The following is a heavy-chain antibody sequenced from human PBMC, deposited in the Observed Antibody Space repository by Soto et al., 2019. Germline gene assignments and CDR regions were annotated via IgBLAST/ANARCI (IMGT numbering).Heavy chain of an antibody. CDR3: ASEPHSSGWYTTFYYYYYGMDV. CDR2: ISYDGSNK. D-gene: IGHD6-19*01. Sequence: LRLSCAASGFTFSSYAMHWVRQAPGKGLEWVAVISYDGSNKYYADSVKGRFTISRDNSKNTLYLQMNSLRVEDTAVYYCASEPHSSGWYTTFYYYYYGMDVWGQWTTVTVSS. J-gene: IGHJ6*02. V-gene: IGHV3-30-3*01. CDR1: GFTFSSYA.